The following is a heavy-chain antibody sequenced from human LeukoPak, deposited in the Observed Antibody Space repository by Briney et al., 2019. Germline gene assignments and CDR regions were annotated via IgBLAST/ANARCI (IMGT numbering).Heavy chain of an antibody. V-gene: IGHV3-48*02. Sequence: GGSLRLSCAASGFTFSSYSMNWVRQAPGKGLEWVSYISSNSITVYYADSVKGRFTISRDSAKNSLYLQMNSLRDEDTAVYYCARGYSALDYWGQGTLVTVSS. D-gene: IGHD6-13*01. CDR1: GFTFSSYS. CDR3: ARGYSALDY. J-gene: IGHJ4*02. CDR2: ISSNSITV.